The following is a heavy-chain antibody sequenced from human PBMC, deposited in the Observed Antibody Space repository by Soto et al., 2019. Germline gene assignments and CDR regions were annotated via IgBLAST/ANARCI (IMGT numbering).Heavy chain of an antibody. D-gene: IGHD3-10*01. CDR2: IYYSGST. CDR3: ARGGVAWFGELSVSGSSWFDP. V-gene: IGHV4-59*01. CDR1: GGSISSYY. Sequence: QVQLQESGPGLVKPSETLSLTCTVSGGSISSYYWSWIRQPPGKGLEWIGYIYYSGSTNYNPSLKSRVTISVDTSKNQFSLKLSSVTAADTAVYYCARGGVAWFGELSVSGSSWFDPWGQGTLVTVSS. J-gene: IGHJ5*02.